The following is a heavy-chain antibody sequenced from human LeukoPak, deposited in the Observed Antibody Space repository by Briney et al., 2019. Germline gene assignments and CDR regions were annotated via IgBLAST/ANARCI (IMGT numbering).Heavy chain of an antibody. CDR2: IYYSGST. J-gene: IGHJ4*02. Sequence: SETLSLTCTVSGGSISSSSYYWGWIRQPPGKGLEWIVSIYYSGSTYYNPSLKSRATISVDTSKNQFSLKLSSVTAADTAVYYCARQRGLVPAAALADYWGQGTLVTVSS. CDR3: ARQRGLVPAAALADY. CDR1: GGSISSSSYY. V-gene: IGHV4-39*01. D-gene: IGHD2-2*01.